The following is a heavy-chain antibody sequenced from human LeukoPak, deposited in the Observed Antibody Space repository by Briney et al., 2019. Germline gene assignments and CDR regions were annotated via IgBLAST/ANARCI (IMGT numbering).Heavy chain of an antibody. CDR1: GYTFTSYG. J-gene: IGHJ3*02. D-gene: IGHD1-1*01. CDR2: FDPEDGET. Sequence: ASVKVSCKASGYTFTSYGISWVRQAPGKGLEWMGGFDPEDGETIYAQKFQGRVTMTEDTSTDTAYMELSSLRSEDTAVYYCATEGGVRIGAFDIWGQGTMVTVSS. V-gene: IGHV1-24*01. CDR3: ATEGGVRIGAFDI.